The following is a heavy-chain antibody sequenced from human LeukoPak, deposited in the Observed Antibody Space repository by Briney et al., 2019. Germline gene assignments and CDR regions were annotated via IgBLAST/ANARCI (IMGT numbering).Heavy chain of an antibody. Sequence: GGSLRLSCAASEFSFGSNYMTWVRQAPGKGLEWVSLIYSGGSTYYSDSVKGRFTISRDNSKNTLYLQMNSLRAEDTAVYYWAGVRYIDWLLSPDYWGQGTLVSVSS. J-gene: IGHJ4*02. CDR1: EFSFGSNY. D-gene: IGHD3-9*01. CDR3: AGVRYIDWLLSPDY. CDR2: IYSGGST. V-gene: IGHV3-66*01.